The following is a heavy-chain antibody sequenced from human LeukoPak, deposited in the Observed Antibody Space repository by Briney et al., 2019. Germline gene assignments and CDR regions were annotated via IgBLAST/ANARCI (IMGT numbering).Heavy chain of an antibody. CDR1: GYSFTSYW. CDR2: IYPGDSDT. V-gene: IGHV5-51*01. D-gene: IGHD6-6*01. J-gene: IGHJ5*02. CDR3: ARRSSGFDP. Sequence: GESLKISCKGSGYSFTSYWIGWVRQMPAKGLEWMGIIYPGDSDTRYSTSFQGQVTISADKSISTAYLQWSSLRASDAAVYYCARRSSGFDPWGQGTLVTVSS.